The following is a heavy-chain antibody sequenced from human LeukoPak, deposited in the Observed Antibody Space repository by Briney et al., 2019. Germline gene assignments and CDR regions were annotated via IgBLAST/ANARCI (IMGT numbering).Heavy chain of an antibody. V-gene: IGHV3-33*01. Sequence: GGSLRLSCAASGFTFSSYGMHWVRQAPGKGLEWGAVIWYDGSNKYYADSAKGRFTISRDNSKNTLYLQMNSLRAEDTAVYYCARENWNYGDAFDIWGQGTMVTVSS. CDR3: ARENWNYGDAFDI. CDR1: GFTFSSYG. J-gene: IGHJ3*02. CDR2: IWYDGSNK. D-gene: IGHD1-7*01.